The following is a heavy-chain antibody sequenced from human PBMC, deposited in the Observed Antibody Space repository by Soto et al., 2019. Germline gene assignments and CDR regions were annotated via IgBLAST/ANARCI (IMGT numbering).Heavy chain of an antibody. Sequence: PSESLSLTCRVSGDTIRSYYWTWIRQAPGKWLQWIGYVFHTGNTNYNPSLKSQVTISEDASKNQVSLSLTSVTAADTAVYFCAREQYNWKIWGQGXLVTVYS. CDR2: VFHTGNT. D-gene: IGHD1-20*01. CDR3: AREQYNWKI. CDR1: GDTIRSYY. V-gene: IGHV4-59*01. J-gene: IGHJ4*02.